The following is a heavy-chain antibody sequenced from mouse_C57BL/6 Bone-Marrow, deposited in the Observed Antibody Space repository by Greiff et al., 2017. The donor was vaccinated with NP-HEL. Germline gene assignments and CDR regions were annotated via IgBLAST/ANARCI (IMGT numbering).Heavy chain of an antibody. CDR1: GYTFTSYW. Sequence: QVQLQQPGAELVMPGASVKLSCKASGYTFTSYWMHWVKQRPGQGLEWIGEIDPSDSYTNYNQKFKGKSTLTVDKSSSTAYMQLSSLTSEDSAVYYCEMEGRGNSIYGNGFAYGGQGTLVTVAA. D-gene: IGHD2-1*01. J-gene: IGHJ3*01. CDR3: EMEGRGNSIYGNGFAY. V-gene: IGHV1-69*01. CDR2: IDPSDSYT.